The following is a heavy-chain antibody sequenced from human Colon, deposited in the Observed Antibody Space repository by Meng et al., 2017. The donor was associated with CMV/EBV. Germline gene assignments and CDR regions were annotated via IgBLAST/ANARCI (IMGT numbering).Heavy chain of an antibody. CDR1: GYNFNDYY. Sequence: ASVKVSCKASGYNFNDYYIYWVRQAPGQGPEWMGWINPNSGGTQYTQKFRGRVTMTRATPISTAYMELSSLRLDDTAVYYCARSLVMITPSGSARGALEIWGQGTMVTVSS. D-gene: IGHD3-16*02. J-gene: IGHJ3*02. CDR2: INPNSGGT. CDR3: ARSLVMITPSGSARGALEI. V-gene: IGHV1-2*02.